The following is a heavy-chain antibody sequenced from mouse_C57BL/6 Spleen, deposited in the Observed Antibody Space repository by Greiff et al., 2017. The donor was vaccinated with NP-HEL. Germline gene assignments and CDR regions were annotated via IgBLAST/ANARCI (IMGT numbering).Heavy chain of an antibody. Sequence: QVQLKQPGAELVKPGASVKLSCKASGYTFTSYWITWVQQRPGQGLEWIGDIYPGSGSTNYTEKFKGQATMTVDTSSSTAFLQLSSLTSEDSAVYCCTRSWYYGSSPAGFAYWGQGTLVTVSA. CDR3: TRSWYYGSSPAGFAY. CDR2: IYPGSGST. CDR1: GYTFTSYW. D-gene: IGHD1-1*01. V-gene: IGHV1-55*01. J-gene: IGHJ3*01.